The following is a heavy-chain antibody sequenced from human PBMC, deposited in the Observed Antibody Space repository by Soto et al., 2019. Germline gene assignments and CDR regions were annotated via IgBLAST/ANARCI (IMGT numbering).Heavy chain of an antibody. CDR3: ARVSATGQLDP. J-gene: IGHJ5*02. D-gene: IGHD1-26*01. CDR2: INPDNGNT. V-gene: IGHV1-3*01. Sequence: QVQLVQSGAEVKKPGASVKISCKASGYTFTRYTMNWVRQAPGQRLEWMGWINPDNGNTKSSQKFQDRVIITRDTSASTAYMDLSSLRFEDTAVYYCARVSATGQLDPWGQGTLVTVSS. CDR1: GYTFTRYT.